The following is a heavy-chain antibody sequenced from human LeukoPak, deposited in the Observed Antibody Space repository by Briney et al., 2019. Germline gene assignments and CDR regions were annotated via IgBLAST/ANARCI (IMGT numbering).Heavy chain of an antibody. V-gene: IGHV1-8*01. D-gene: IGHD6-19*01. CDR3: ARDLVKGGWYNYYYGMDV. J-gene: IGHJ6*02. Sequence: ASVKVSCKASGYTFTSYDINWVRQATGQGLEWMGWMNPNSGNTGYAQKFQGRVTMTRNTSISTAYMELSSLRSEDTAVYYCARDLVKGGWYNYYYGMDVWGQGTTVTVSS. CDR2: MNPNSGNT. CDR1: GYTFTSYD.